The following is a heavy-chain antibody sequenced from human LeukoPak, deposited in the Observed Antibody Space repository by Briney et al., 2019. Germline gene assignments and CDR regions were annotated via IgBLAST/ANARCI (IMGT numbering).Heavy chain of an antibody. CDR2: IKQDGSEK. V-gene: IGHV3-7*04. J-gene: IGHJ4*02. D-gene: IGHD3-22*01. Sequence: PGGSLRLSCAASGFTFSSYWMNWVRQAPGKGLEWVAYIKQDGSEKYYVDSVKGRFTISRDNAKNSLYLQMDSLRAEDTAVYYCARVLWVSSGYFEDDWGQGTLVTVSS. CDR3: ARVLWVSSGYFEDD. CDR1: GFTFSSYW.